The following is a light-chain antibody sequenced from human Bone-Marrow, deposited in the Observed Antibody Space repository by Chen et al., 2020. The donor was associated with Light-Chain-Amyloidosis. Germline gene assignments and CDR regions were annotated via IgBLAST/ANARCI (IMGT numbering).Light chain of an antibody. J-gene: IGKJ3*01. CDR3: QQYDGPPFT. CDR1: RAIGNY. V-gene: IGKV1-39*01. Sequence: DIQLTQSPSYLSASVGDKVTVTCRASRAIGNYLNWYQQKAGSAPKLLIFSSSTLQSGVPSRFSGSGSGSDFTLTINSLQPEDFASYFCQQYDGPPFTFGPGTKVDIK. CDR2: SSS.